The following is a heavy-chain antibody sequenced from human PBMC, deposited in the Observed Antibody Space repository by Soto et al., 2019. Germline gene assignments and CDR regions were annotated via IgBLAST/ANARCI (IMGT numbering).Heavy chain of an antibody. D-gene: IGHD5-12*01. Sequence: ASVKVSCKASGYTFTGYYMHWVRQAPGQGLEWMGWINPNSGGTNYAQKFQGRVTMTRDTSISTAYMELSRPRSDDTAVYYCARALLRRLNRFDPWGQGTLVTVSS. CDR3: ARALLRRLNRFDP. CDR2: INPNSGGT. CDR1: GYTFTGYY. J-gene: IGHJ5*02. V-gene: IGHV1-2*02.